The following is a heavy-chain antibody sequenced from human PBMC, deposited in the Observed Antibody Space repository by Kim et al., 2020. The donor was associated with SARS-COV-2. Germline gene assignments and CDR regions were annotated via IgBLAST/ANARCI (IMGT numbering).Heavy chain of an antibody. D-gene: IGHD6-19*01. J-gene: IGHJ4*02. Sequence: GGSLRLSCSASGCTFSNCSLHWVRHAPGKCLVGLSDISDSVDSTEYADAVKGRFTISRDNSKNTLYLQMSSPGAEDTAVYYCASRPPIAVAGTLHYWGQGTPVTVSS. CDR3: ASRPPIAVAGTLHY. V-gene: IGHV3-23*01. CDR2: ISDSVDST. CDR1: GCTFSNCS.